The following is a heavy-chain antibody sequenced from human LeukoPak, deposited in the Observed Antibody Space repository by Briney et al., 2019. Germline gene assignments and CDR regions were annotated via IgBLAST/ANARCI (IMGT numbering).Heavy chain of an antibody. J-gene: IGHJ4*02. V-gene: IGHV4-34*01. D-gene: IGHD3-10*01. CDR3: ARGVGFVKIDY. CDR2: INHSGRT. Sequence: PSETLSLTCAVYGVSFSGYYWSWIRQPPGKGLEWIGEINHSGRTNYNPSLKSRVTISVETSKNQFSLKLSSVTAADTAIYYCARGVGFVKIDYWGQGTLVTVSS. CDR1: GVSFSGYY.